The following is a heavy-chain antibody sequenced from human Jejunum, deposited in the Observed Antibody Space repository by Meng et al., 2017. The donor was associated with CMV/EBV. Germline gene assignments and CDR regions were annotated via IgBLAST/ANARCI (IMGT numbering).Heavy chain of an antibody. CDR2: MNTNTGNP. V-gene: IGHV7-4-1*02. D-gene: IGHD2-15*01. CDR1: GYTFTSYA. CDR3: ARLYCSGGSCYTIDY. J-gene: IGHJ4*02. Sequence: QVEQVQSRSELKKTGASVKVPGKAVGYTFTSYAMNWVRQAPGQGLEWLGWMNTNTGNPTYAQGFTGRFVFSLDTSVSTAYLQISSLKAADTAVYYCARLYCSGGSCYTIDYWGQGTLVTVSS.